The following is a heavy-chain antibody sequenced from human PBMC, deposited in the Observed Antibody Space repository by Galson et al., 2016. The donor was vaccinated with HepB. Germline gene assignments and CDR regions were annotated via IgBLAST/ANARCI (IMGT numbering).Heavy chain of an antibody. CDR2: ITNNGIST. D-gene: IGHD5-24*01. CDR3: AKLGTWLHDIVYS. J-gene: IGHJ5*02. CDR1: GLIFSSHA. V-gene: IGHV3-23*05. Sequence: SPRLSCAASGLIFSSHAMSWVRQAPGKGLEWVSAITNNGISTYYAASVRGRFTISRDNSKNTLSLQMNSLRVEDTAVYYCAKLGTWLHDIVYSWGQGTLVTVSS.